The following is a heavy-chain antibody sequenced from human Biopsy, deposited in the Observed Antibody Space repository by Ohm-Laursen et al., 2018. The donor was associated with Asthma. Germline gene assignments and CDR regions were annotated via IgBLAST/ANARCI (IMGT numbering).Heavy chain of an antibody. V-gene: IGHV3-30*03. CDR3: ARERAGVLGSYNGMDV. CDR1: GFTFSNYG. Sequence: SLRLSCSASGFTFSNYGMHWVRQVAGKGLDWVAVVTYDGISQYYAESVKGRFTISRDDSRNTLNLQMNSVRPDDTAVYFCARERAGVLGSYNGMDVWGPGTTVSVSS. J-gene: IGHJ6*02. CDR2: VTYDGISQ. D-gene: IGHD2-8*01.